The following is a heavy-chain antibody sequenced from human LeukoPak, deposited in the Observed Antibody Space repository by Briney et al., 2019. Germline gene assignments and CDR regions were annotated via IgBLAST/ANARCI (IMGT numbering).Heavy chain of an antibody. V-gene: IGHV3-7*01. Sequence: GGSLRLSCAASGFSFSDYWMNWVRQAPGKGLEWVANIKQDGSEKYYVDSVKGRFPISRDNAKNSLYLQMNSLRAEDTAVYFCAGGSGWVTDSWGQGTLVTVSA. CDR2: IKQDGSEK. CDR1: GFSFSDYW. D-gene: IGHD6-19*01. J-gene: IGHJ4*02. CDR3: AGGSGWVTDS.